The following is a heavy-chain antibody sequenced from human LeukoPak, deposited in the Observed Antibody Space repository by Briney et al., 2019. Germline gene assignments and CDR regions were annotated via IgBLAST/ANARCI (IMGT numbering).Heavy chain of an antibody. J-gene: IGHJ5*02. CDR3: AKEEYYDIFHWFDP. CDR2: IRDSGGAT. V-gene: IGHV3-23*01. Sequence: PGGSLRLSCAASGFTFSTYAMSWVRQAPGKGLEWVSAIRDSGGATYCADSVKGRFTISRDNSKNTLYLQMNSLRAEDTAVYYCAKEEYYDIFHWFDPWGQGTLVTVSS. D-gene: IGHD3-9*01. CDR1: GFTFSTYA.